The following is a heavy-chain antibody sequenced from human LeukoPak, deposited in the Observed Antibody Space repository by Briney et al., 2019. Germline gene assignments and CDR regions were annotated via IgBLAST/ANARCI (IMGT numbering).Heavy chain of an antibody. J-gene: IGHJ4*02. Sequence: GGSLRLSCAASGFXFSSYAISWVRQAPGKGLEWVSAISGSGGSTYYADSVKGRFTISRDNSKNTLHLQMNSLRAEDTAVYYCAKGPDVVVVAASPLGDDYWGQGTLVTVSS. CDR3: AKGPDVVVVAASPLGDDY. D-gene: IGHD2-15*01. CDR1: GFXFSSYA. V-gene: IGHV3-23*01. CDR2: ISGSGGST.